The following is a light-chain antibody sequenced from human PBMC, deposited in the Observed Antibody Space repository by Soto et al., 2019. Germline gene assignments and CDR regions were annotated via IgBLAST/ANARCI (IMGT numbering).Light chain of an antibody. CDR3: QHYNSYSGT. CDR1: ESISKY. CDR2: LAS. Sequence: DIQITQSPSTLSASVGDRVTITCRASESISKYLAWYQQKPGKAPKLLIYLASTLDRGVPSRFSGSGSGTVFSLTLSSQQPDDFATYLCQHYNSYSGTFGQGTKVEVK. V-gene: IGKV1-5*01. J-gene: IGKJ1*01.